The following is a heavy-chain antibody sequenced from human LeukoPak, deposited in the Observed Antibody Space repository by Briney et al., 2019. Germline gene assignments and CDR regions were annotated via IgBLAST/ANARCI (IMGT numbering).Heavy chain of an antibody. Sequence: GGSLRLSCAASGFAFSDYYMTWIRQAPGRGLEWISYINGSSSDTKYADSVKGRFTISRDNAKNSVYLLMNSLRAEDTAVYYCARRGTTYCTVDSCHPNWFDPWGQGTLVTVSS. J-gene: IGHJ5*02. CDR3: ARRGTTYCTVDSCHPNWFDP. D-gene: IGHD2-15*01. V-gene: IGHV3-11*03. CDR2: INGSSSDT. CDR1: GFAFSDYY.